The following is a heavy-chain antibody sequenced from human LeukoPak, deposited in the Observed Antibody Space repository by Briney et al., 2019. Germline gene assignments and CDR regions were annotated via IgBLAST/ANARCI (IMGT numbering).Heavy chain of an antibody. V-gene: IGHV4-59*01. CDR3: ARGGYYYGSGSYYLYGMDV. D-gene: IGHD3-10*01. Sequence: SETLSLTCTVSGGSISSYYWSWIRQPPGKGLEWIGYIYYSGSTNYNPSLKSRVTISVDTSKNQFSLKLSSVTAADTAMYYCARGGYYYGSGSYYLYGMDVWGQGTTVTVSS. CDR1: GGSISSYY. J-gene: IGHJ6*02. CDR2: IYYSGST.